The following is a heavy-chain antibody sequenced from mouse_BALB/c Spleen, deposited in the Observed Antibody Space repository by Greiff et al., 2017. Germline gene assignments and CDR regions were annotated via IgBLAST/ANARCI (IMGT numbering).Heavy chain of an antibody. Sequence: VQLKESGPGLVKPSQSLSLTCSVTGYSITSGYYWNWIRQFPGNKLEWMGYISYDGSNNYNPSLKNRISITRDTSKNQFFLKLNSVTTEDTATYYCARVYYGYDDYWGQGTTLTVSS. V-gene: IGHV3-6*02. CDR3: ARVYYGYDDY. CDR2: ISYDGSN. D-gene: IGHD2-2*01. CDR1: GYSITSGYY. J-gene: IGHJ2*01.